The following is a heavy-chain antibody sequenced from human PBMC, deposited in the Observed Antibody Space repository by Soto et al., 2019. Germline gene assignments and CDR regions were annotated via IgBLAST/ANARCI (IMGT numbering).Heavy chain of an antibody. CDR2: IYYSWST. D-gene: IGHD6-19*01. CDR1: GGSISSGGYY. Sequence: PSETLSLTCTVSGGSISSGGYYWSWIRQHPGKGLEWIGYIYYSWSTYYNPSLKSRVTISVDTSKNQFSLKLSSVTAADTAVYYCARVRAVLPIAVAGTPNWFDHWGQGTLVTVSS. CDR3: ARVRAVLPIAVAGTPNWFDH. V-gene: IGHV4-31*03. J-gene: IGHJ5*02.